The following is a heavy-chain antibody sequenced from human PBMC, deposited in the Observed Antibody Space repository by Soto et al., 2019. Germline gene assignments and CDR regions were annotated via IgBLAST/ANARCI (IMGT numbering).Heavy chain of an antibody. CDR2: ISGSGGST. J-gene: IGHJ4*02. V-gene: IGHV3-23*01. Sequence: EVQLLESGGGLVQPGGSLRLSCAASGFTFSSYAMSWVRQAPGKGLEWVSAISGSGGSTYYADSVKGRFTISRDNSKNTLYLQMNSLRAEDTAVDYCAKDRTAMVTPYYFDYWGQGTLVTVSS. CDR1: GFTFSSYA. D-gene: IGHD5-18*01. CDR3: AKDRTAMVTPYYFDY.